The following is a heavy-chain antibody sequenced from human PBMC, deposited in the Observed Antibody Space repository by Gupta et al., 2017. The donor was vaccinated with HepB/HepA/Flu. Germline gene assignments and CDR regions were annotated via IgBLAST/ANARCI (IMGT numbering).Heavy chain of an antibody. V-gene: IGHV3-66*01. J-gene: IGHJ4*02. CDR1: GFTVSSNY. CDR2: SSTGGNT. CDR3: ATLTYYYDSSGFPAPY. Sequence: EVQVVESGGGLVQPGGSLGLSCAASGFTVSSNYMRWVRQAPRKGLEWVSVSSTGGNTYYADSVKGRFTISRDSSKNTVYLEMNRLRAEDTAVYYCATLTYYYDSSGFPAPYWGQGTLVTVSS. D-gene: IGHD3-22*01.